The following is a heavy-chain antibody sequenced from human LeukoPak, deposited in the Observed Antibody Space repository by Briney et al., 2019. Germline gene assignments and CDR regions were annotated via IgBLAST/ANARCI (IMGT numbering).Heavy chain of an antibody. V-gene: IGHV4-34*01. CDR3: ARLYSRFYYYYMDV. Sequence: PSETLSLTCAVYGGSFSGYYWSWIRQPPGKGLEWIGEISQSGSTNYNSSLKSRVTISVDTSKSQFSLKLSSVTAADTAVYYCARLYSRFYYYYMDVWGKGTTVTVSS. CDR2: ISQSGST. CDR1: GGSFSGYY. D-gene: IGHD3-22*01. J-gene: IGHJ6*03.